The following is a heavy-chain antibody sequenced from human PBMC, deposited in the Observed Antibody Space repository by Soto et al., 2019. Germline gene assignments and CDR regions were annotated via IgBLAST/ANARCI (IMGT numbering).Heavy chain of an antibody. CDR2: INSDGSST. CDR1: GFTFSSYW. D-gene: IGHD5-18*01. Sequence: GGSLRLSCAASGFTFSSYWMHWVRQAPGKGLVWVSRINSDGSSTSYADSVKGRFTISRDNAKNTLYLQMSSLRAEDTAVYYCARGIRNYYGVDVWGQGTTVTVSS. V-gene: IGHV3-74*01. CDR3: ARGIRNYYGVDV. J-gene: IGHJ6*02.